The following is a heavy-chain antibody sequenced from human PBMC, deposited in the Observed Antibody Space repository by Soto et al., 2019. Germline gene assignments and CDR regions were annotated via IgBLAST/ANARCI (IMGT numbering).Heavy chain of an antibody. CDR3: ARDRSGYNTFDY. CDR2: ISSSGSTI. CDR1: GFTFSDYY. V-gene: IGHV3-11*01. J-gene: IGHJ4*02. Sequence: PGGSLRLSCAASGFTFSDYYMSWIRQAPGEGLEWVSCISSSGSTIYYANSVKGRFTISRDNATNSLYLQMNSLRAEDTAVSYCARDRSGYNTFDYWGQGTLVTVSS. D-gene: IGHD5-12*01.